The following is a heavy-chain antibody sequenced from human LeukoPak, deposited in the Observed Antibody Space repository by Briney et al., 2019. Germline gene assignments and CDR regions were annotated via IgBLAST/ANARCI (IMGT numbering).Heavy chain of an antibody. Sequence: GGPLRLSCAASGFPFSSYWMAWVRQAPGKGWEWVASIKQDGGETFYVDSVKGRFTISRDNAKNSLYLQMNSLRAEDTAVYYCTREDHSNYNYWGQGTLVTVSS. D-gene: IGHD4-11*01. CDR1: GFPFSSYW. CDR2: IKQDGGET. CDR3: TREDHSNYNY. V-gene: IGHV3-7*01. J-gene: IGHJ4*02.